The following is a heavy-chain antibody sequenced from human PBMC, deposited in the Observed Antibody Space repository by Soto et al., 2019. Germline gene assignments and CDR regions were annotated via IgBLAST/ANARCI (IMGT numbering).Heavy chain of an antibody. CDR1: GDSISTYY. CDR2: VSDSGRP. CDR3: ARTWDNWFDP. Sequence: PSETLSLTCTFSGDSISTYYWSWIRQPPGKGLEWIGYVSDSGRPYYNPSFKSRVTLSLDTSKNQLYLQLSSVIAADTAMYFCARTWDNWFDPWGQGTLVTVS. J-gene: IGHJ5*02. V-gene: IGHV4-59*01. D-gene: IGHD3-16*01.